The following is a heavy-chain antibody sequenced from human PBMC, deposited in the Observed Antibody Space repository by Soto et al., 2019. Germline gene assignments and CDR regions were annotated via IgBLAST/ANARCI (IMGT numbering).Heavy chain of an antibody. CDR2: VFPRDSDT. Sequence: GESLKISCKGSGYIFTNSWIAWVRQMPGKGLEYMGIVFPRDSDTKYSPSFEGQVTISADKSINTAYLQWSSLKASDTAIYYCARHQGGIDVWGQGTTVTVSS. V-gene: IGHV5-51*01. J-gene: IGHJ6*02. CDR1: GYIFTNSW. CDR3: ARHQGGIDV.